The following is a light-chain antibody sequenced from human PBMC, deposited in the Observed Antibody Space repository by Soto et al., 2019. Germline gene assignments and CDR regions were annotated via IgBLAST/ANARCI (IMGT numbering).Light chain of an antibody. V-gene: IGKV3-20*01. J-gene: IGKJ2*01. Sequence: EVVLTQSPGTLSLSPGESATLSCRASQSVTNKYLAWYQQKPGQGPRLLIFGSSDRATGIPDRFSGSGSGTDFTLTISRLEPGDFAVYYCHQYGSSPPYTFGQGTKLEIK. CDR2: GSS. CDR1: QSVTNKY. CDR3: HQYGSSPPYT.